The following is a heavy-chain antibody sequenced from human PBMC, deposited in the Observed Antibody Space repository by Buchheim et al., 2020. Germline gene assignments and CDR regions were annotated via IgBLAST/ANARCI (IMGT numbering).Heavy chain of an antibody. D-gene: IGHD3-22*01. CDR3: ARDPVDGSGHFDS. CDR1: GFSFSGYW. CDR2: IKGDGNNI. J-gene: IGHJ4*02. V-gene: IGHV3-74*01. Sequence: EVRLVASGGGFVQPGGSLRLSCEGSGFSFSGYWMHWVRQVPGEGLMWVSHIKGDGNNIRYADSVKGRFTISRDNAKNTLYLQMNSLRAEDTAVYYCARDPVDGSGHFDSWGQGTL.